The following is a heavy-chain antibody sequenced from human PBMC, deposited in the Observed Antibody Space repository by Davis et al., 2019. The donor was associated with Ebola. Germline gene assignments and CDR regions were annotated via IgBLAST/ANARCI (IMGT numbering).Heavy chain of an antibody. Sequence: MPSETLSLTCTVSGASINSGDFYWGWVRQHPGKGLEWIGHISYSGDTYYNPSLKSRLTISVDTSKSHFSLKLGSVTAADTALYYCARDGGSSWYGGFDYWGQGTLVTVSS. CDR1: GASINSGDFY. D-gene: IGHD6-13*01. J-gene: IGHJ4*02. CDR3: ARDGGSSWYGGFDY. CDR2: ISYSGDT. V-gene: IGHV4-31*03.